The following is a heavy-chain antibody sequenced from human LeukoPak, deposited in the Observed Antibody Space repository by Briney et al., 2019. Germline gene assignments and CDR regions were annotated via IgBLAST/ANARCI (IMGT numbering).Heavy chain of an antibody. CDR1: GGSISSYY. V-gene: IGHV4-59*08. D-gene: IGHD3-16*02. CDR3: ARHSLHPYDYVWGSYRPYYFDY. CDR2: IYYSGST. Sequence: SETLSLTCTVSGGSISSYYWSWIRQPPGKGLEWIGYIYYSGSTNYNPSLKSRLTISVDTSKNQFSLKLSSVTAADTAVYYCARHSLHPYDYVWGSYRPYYFDYWGQGTLVTVPS. J-gene: IGHJ4*02.